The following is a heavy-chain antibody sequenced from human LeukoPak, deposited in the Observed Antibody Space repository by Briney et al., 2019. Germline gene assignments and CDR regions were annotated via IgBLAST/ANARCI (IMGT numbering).Heavy chain of an antibody. CDR1: GFTFSTYN. CDR2: ISASSYYI. D-gene: IGHD3-22*01. Sequence: GGSLRLSCAASGFTFSTYNMNWVRQAPGKGLEWVSSISASSYYIYYTDSVKGRFIISRDNAKNSLYLQMSSLRAEDSAIYYCAKEGTYYYDSSGNQYFQHWGQGTLVTVSS. CDR3: AKEGTYYYDSSGNQYFQH. V-gene: IGHV3-21*01. J-gene: IGHJ1*01.